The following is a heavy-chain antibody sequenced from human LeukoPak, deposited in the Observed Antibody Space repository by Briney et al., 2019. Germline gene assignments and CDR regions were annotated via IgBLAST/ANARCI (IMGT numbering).Heavy chain of an antibody. CDR3: ARLGDYGDFRLTFDY. D-gene: IGHD4-17*01. J-gene: IGHJ4*02. CDR2: IYYSGST. V-gene: IGHV4-39*01. Sequence: PSETLSLTCTVSGGSISSSSYYWGWIRQPPGKGLEWIGSIYYSGSTYYNPSLKSRVTISVDTSKNQFSLKLSSVTAADTAVYYCARLGDYGDFRLTFDYWGQGTLVTVSS. CDR1: GGSISSSSYY.